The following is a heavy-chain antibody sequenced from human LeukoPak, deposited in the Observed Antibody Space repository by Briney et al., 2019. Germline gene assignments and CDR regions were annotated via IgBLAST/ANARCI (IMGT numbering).Heavy chain of an antibody. CDR2: IYTSGST. CDR3: ATGGWIFGLDP. Sequence: SETLSLTCTVSGGSISSYYWSWIRQPAGKGLEWIGRIYTSGSTNYNPSLKSRLTISVDTSKNQISLKLSSVTAADTAVYYCATGGWIFGLDPWGQGTLVTVSS. V-gene: IGHV4-4*07. CDR1: GGSISSYY. D-gene: IGHD3-3*01. J-gene: IGHJ5*02.